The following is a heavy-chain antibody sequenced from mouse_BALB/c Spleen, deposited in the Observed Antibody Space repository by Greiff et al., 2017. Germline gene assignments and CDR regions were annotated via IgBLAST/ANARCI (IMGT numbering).Heavy chain of an antibody. CDR2: IDPENGNT. CDR3: ARCGKPAWFAY. Sequence: EVHLVESGAELVRPGALVKLSCKASGFNIKDYYMHWVKQRPEQGLEWIGWIDPENGNTIYDPKFQGKASITADTSSNTAYLQLSSLTSEDTAVYYCARCGKPAWFAYWGQGTLVTVSA. V-gene: IGHV14-1*02. J-gene: IGHJ3*01. CDR1: GFNIKDYY. D-gene: IGHD1-1*02.